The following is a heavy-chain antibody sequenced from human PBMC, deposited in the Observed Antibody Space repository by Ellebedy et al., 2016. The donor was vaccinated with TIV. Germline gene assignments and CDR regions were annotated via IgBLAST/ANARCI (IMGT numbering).Heavy chain of an antibody. CDR2: IDNDGSTT. J-gene: IGHJ4*02. D-gene: IGHD4-23*01. CDR3: ARGGGTTVVAIDY. Sequence: GESLKISXAASGFTFSDYGMHWVRQAPGKGLVWISRIDNDGSTTTCADSVKGRFTISRDNAKNTLYLQMNSLRAEDTAVYYCARGGGTTVVAIDYWGQGTLVTVSS. V-gene: IGHV3-74*01. CDR1: GFTFSDYG.